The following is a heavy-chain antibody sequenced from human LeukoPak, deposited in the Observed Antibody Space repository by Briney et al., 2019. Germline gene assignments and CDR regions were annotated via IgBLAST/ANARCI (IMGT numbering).Heavy chain of an antibody. CDR3: AGGGAAGTFLETNYFDS. CDR1: RFTFSSYN. D-gene: IGHD6-13*01. Sequence: GGSLRLSCAAARFTFSSYNMHWVRQAPRQGLEWVSSIRSSISDKYYADSAKGRFSISGDNAKNSLYLQMNSLRAEDTAVYYCAGGGAAGTFLETNYFDSWGQGTLVTVSS. CDR2: IRSSISDK. J-gene: IGHJ4*02. V-gene: IGHV3-21*01.